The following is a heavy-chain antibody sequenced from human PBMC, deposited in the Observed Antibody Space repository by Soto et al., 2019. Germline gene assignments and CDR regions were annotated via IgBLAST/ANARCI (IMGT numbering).Heavy chain of an antibody. J-gene: IGHJ4*02. CDR2: IKRKTDGATT. D-gene: IGHD2-15*01. CDR1: GFTFSNAW. CDR3: STGYSSGGNCFIDY. Sequence: GGSPRLSCVASGFTFSNAWMTWVRQAPGKGLEWVGRIKRKTDGATTDYGAPVKDRFTISRDDSKNTLYLQMNSLKTEDTAVYYCSTGYSSGGNCFIDYWGQGTLVTVSS. V-gene: IGHV3-15*01.